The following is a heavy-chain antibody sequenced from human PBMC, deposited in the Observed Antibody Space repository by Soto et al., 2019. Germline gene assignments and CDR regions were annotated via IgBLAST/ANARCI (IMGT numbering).Heavy chain of an antibody. CDR2: ISYDGSNK. CDR3: ATDVVVGATTGLGDYYYYYGMDV. CDR1: GFTFSSYG. V-gene: IGHV3-30*03. J-gene: IGHJ6*02. Sequence: QVQLVESGGGVVQPGRSLRLSCAASGFTFSSYGMHWVRQAPGKGLEWVAVISYDGSNKYYADSVKGRFTISRDNSKNTLYLQMNSLRAEDTAVYYCATDVVVGATTGLGDYYYYYGMDVWGQGNKVTVSS. D-gene: IGHD1-26*01.